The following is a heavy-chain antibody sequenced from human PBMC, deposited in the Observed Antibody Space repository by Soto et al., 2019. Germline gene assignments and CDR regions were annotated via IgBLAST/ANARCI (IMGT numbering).Heavy chain of an antibody. V-gene: IGHV3-11*05. CDR3: ASREPSGYYNY. J-gene: IGHJ4*02. D-gene: IGHD3-22*01. CDR2: ISSSSSDT. Sequence: QVQLVESGGDLVKPGGSLRLSCAASGFPFSDYYMSWIRQAPGKGLEWVSSISSSSSDTNYAQSVKGRFTISRDNAKNCIHLQRDKLRAEDTVVCYGASREPSGYYNYWGEGTLVSVSA. CDR1: GFPFSDYY.